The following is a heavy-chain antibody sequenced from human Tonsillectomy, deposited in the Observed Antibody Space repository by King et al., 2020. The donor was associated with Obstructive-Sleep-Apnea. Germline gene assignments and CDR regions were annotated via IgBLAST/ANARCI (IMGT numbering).Heavy chain of an antibody. Sequence: VQLVESGGGLVQPGRSLTLSCAVSGFTFDDYAMHWVRQAPGKGLEWVSGISWNSGSLAYADSVKGRFTISRDNAKNSLYLQMNSLRSEDTAFYYCAKDGTTSVVVSNWYFDLWGRGTLVTVSS. D-gene: IGHD4-23*01. CDR1: GFTFDDYA. CDR2: ISWNSGSL. J-gene: IGHJ2*01. CDR3: AKDGTTSVVVSNWYFDL. V-gene: IGHV3-9*01.